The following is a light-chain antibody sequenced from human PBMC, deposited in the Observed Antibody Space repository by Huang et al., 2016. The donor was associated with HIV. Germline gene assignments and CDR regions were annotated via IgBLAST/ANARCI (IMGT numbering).Light chain of an antibody. CDR2: EAS. CDR3: QQRTNWPSLT. Sequence: EIVLTQSPSTLSLSPGERATLSCRARQSVKNYLAWYQQKPGQAPRLLIYEASNRATGVPARFSGSGSGTDFTLTISSLEPEDFAVYYCQQRTNWPSLTFGGGTRVEIK. V-gene: IGKV3-11*01. J-gene: IGKJ4*01. CDR1: QSVKNY.